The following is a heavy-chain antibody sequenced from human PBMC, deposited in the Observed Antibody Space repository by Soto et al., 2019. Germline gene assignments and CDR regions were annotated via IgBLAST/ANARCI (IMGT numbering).Heavy chain of an antibody. Sequence: GASVKVSCKASGYTFTSYYMHWVRQAPGQGLEWMGIINPSGGSTSYAQKFQGRVTMTRDTSTSTVYMELSSLRSEDTAVYYCARGVGSSSSGQALWYYYYGMDVWGQGTTVTVSS. CDR1: GYTFTSYY. D-gene: IGHD6-6*01. CDR3: ARGVGSSSSGQALWYYYYGMDV. V-gene: IGHV1-46*01. J-gene: IGHJ6*02. CDR2: INPSGGST.